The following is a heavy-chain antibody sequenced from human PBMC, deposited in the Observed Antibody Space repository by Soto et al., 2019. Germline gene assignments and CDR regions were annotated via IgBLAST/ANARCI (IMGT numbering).Heavy chain of an antibody. CDR2: ISGSGGST. V-gene: IGHV3-23*01. CDR3: AKVDASEYDYIWGSYSQFDS. J-gene: IGHJ5*01. CDR1: GFTFSSYA. Sequence: GGSLRLSCAASGFTFSSYAMSWVRQAPGKGLEWVSAISGSGGSTYYADSVKGRFTISRDNSKNTLYLQMNSLRAEDTAVYYCAKVDASEYDYIWGSYSQFDSWGQGTLVTVSS. D-gene: IGHD3-16*01.